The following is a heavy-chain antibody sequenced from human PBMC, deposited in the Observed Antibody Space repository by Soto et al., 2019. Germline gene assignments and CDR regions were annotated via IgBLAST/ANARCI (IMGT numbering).Heavy chain of an antibody. D-gene: IGHD6-19*01. CDR2: ISSGSTYI. J-gene: IGHJ4*02. V-gene: IGHV3-21*01. CDR1: GFTFSTYS. CDR3: ARERGSGWTFDY. Sequence: GGSLRLSCAASGFTFSTYSMNWVRQAPGKGLEWVSSISSGSTYIYYPASVKGRFTISRDNAKNTLYLQMHSLRAEDTAVYYCARERGSGWTFDYWGQGTLVTVS.